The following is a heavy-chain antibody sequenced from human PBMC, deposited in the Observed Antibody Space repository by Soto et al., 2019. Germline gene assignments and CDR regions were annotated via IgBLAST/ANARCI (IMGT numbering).Heavy chain of an antibody. CDR2: ISYDGSNK. CDR3: AKVFWSYGSVTL. Sequence: QVQLVESGGGVVQPGRSLRLSCAASGFTFSSYGMHWVRQAPGKGLEWVAVISYDGSNKYYADSVKGRFTISRDKSKNTLYLQMNSLRAEDTAVYYCAKVFWSYGSVTLWGQGTLVTVSS. J-gene: IGHJ4*02. CDR1: GFTFSSYG. V-gene: IGHV3-30*18. D-gene: IGHD3-10*01.